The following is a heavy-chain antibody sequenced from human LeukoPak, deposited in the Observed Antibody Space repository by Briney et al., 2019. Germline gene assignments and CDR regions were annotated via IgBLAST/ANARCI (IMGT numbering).Heavy chain of an antibody. CDR2: ISSSSNTI. Sequence: GGSLRLSCADSGFTFSSYSMNWVRQAPGKGLEWISYISSSSNTIYYADSVKGRFTISRDNGKSSLYLQMNSLRDEDTAVYYCASSYYDSSGYYPLTYYGMDVWGQGTTVTVSS. V-gene: IGHV3-48*02. CDR3: ASSYYDSSGYYPLTYYGMDV. D-gene: IGHD3-22*01. J-gene: IGHJ6*02. CDR1: GFTFSSYS.